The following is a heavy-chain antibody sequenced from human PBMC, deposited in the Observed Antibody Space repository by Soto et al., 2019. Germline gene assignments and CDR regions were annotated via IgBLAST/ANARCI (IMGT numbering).Heavy chain of an antibody. Sequence: GGSLRLSCAASGFTFSNAWMSWVRQAPGKGLEWVDRIKSKTDGGTTDYAAPVKGRFTISRDDSKNTLYLQMNSLKTEDTAVYYCTTGYSYGDYYYYGMDVWGQGTTVTVSS. D-gene: IGHD5-18*01. V-gene: IGHV3-15*01. CDR1: GFTFSNAW. CDR2: IKSKTDGGTT. J-gene: IGHJ6*02. CDR3: TTGYSYGDYYYYGMDV.